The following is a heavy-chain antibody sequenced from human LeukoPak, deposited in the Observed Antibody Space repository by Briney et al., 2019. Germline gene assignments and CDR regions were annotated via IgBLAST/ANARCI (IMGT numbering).Heavy chain of an antibody. Sequence: PSQTLSLTCTVSGGSISSYYWSWIRQPPGKGLEWIGSIYYSGSTNYIPSLKSRVTISVDTSKNQFSLKLNSVTAADTAVYYCAREDSSGYYNWFDPWGQGTLVTVSS. CDR3: AREDSSGYYNWFDP. D-gene: IGHD3-22*01. CDR1: GGSISSYY. V-gene: IGHV4-59*01. J-gene: IGHJ5*02. CDR2: IYYSGST.